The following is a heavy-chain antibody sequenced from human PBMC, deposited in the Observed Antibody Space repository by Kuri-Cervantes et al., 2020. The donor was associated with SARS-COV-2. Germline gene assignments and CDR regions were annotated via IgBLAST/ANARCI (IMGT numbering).Heavy chain of an antibody. V-gene: IGHV4-39*01. J-gene: IGHJ3*02. CDR3: ASQRYSGYGDAFDI. D-gene: IGHD5-12*01. CDR1: SGSLSSRSYF. Sequence: SETLSLTCTLSSGSLSSRSYFWGWIRQPPGKGLEWIVNIYYSGSTYYNPSLKSRVTISVDTSKNQFSLKLSSVTAADMAVYYCASQRYSGYGDAFDIWGQGTMVTVSS. CDR2: IYYSGST.